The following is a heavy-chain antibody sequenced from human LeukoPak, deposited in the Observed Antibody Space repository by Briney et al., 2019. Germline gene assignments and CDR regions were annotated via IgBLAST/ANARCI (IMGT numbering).Heavy chain of an antibody. CDR3: ARDRNVLRFFDWLLAY. J-gene: IGHJ4*02. D-gene: IGHD3-9*01. V-gene: IGHV3-30*04. CDR2: ISYDGSNK. CDR1: GFTFSSYA. Sequence: QPGRSLRLSCADSGFTFSSYAMHGVRQAPGKGLEWVAVISYDGSNKYYADSVKGRFSISRDNSKNTLYLQMNSLRAEDTAVYYCARDRNVLRFFDWLLAYWGQGTLVTVSS.